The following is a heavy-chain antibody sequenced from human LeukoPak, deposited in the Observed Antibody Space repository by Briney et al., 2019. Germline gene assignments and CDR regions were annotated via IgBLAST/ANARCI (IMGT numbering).Heavy chain of an antibody. CDR3: ARPRGEEGWLDAFDI. CDR2: IYPGDSDT. J-gene: IGHJ3*02. V-gene: IGHV5-51*01. Sequence: AGESLKISCKGSGYSFTSYWIGWVRQMPGKGLEWMGIIYPGDSDTRYSPSFQGQVTISADKSISTAYLQWSSLKASDTAMYYCARPRGEEGWLDAFDIWGQGTMVTVSS. D-gene: IGHD2-21*01. CDR1: GYSFTSYW.